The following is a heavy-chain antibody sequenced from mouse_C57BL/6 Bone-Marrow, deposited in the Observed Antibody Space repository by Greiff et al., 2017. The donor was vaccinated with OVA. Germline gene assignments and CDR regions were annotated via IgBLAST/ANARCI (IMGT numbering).Heavy chain of an antibody. CDR1: GFTFSSYG. V-gene: IGHV5-6*02. Sequence: EVKLMESGGDLVKPGGSLKLSCAASGFTFSSYGMSWVRQTPDKRLEWVATISSGGSYTYYPDSVKGRFTISRDNAKNTLYLQMSSLKSEDTAMYYCARRGWLLRGYYAMDYWGQGTSVTVSS. D-gene: IGHD2-3*01. CDR3: ARRGWLLRGYYAMDY. CDR2: ISSGGSYT. J-gene: IGHJ4*01.